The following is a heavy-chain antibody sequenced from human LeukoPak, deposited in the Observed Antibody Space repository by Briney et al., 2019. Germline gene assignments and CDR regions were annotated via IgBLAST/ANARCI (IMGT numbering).Heavy chain of an antibody. CDR3: ARDTPGGFQH. CDR1: GGSISSYY. Sequence: SQTLSLTCTVSGGSISSYYWSWIRQPPGKGLEWIGYIYYSGSTNYNPSLKSRVTISVDTSKNQFSLKLSSVTAADTAVYYCARDTPGGFQHWGQGTLVTVSS. V-gene: IGHV4-59*01. D-gene: IGHD1-14*01. J-gene: IGHJ1*01. CDR2: IYYSGST.